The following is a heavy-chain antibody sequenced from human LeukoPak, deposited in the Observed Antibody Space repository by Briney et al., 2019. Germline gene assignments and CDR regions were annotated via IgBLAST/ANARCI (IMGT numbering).Heavy chain of an antibody. D-gene: IGHD1-26*01. CDR2: ISANNGST. V-gene: IGHV1-18*01. Sequence: ASVKVSCKASGYTFTSYGINWVRQAPGQGLEWMGWISANNGSTNYAQNLQGRVTMTTDTSTNTAYMELRSLRSGDTAVYYCASGSSGSYYTVYFDYWGQGTQVTVSS. J-gene: IGHJ4*02. CDR3: ASGSSGSYYTVYFDY. CDR1: GYTFTSYG.